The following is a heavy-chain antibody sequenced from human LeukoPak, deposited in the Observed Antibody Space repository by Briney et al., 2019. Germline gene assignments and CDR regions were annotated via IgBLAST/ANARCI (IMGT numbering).Heavy chain of an antibody. CDR2: IYYSGST. V-gene: IGHV4-59*08. J-gene: IGHJ4*02. CDR3: ARSPPLLYYGSGSYYGY. CDR1: GGSISSYY. Sequence: SETLSLTCTVSGGSISSYYWSWIRQPPGKGLEWIGYIYYSGSTNYNPSLKSRVTISVDTSKNQFSLKLSSVTAADTAVYYCARSPPLLYYGSGSYYGYWGQGTLVTVSS. D-gene: IGHD3-10*01.